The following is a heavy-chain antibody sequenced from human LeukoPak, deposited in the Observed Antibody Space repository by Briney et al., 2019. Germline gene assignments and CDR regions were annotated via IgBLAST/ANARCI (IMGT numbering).Heavy chain of an antibody. J-gene: IGHJ4*02. CDR1: GFTFSSYG. CDR2: IWYGGSNK. D-gene: IGHD1-14*01. CDR3: TTDSEPTY. Sequence: GGSLRLSCAASGFTFSSYGMHWVRQAPGKGLEWVAVIWYGGSNKYYADSVKGRFTISRDNSKNTLYLQMNSLRAEDTAVYYCTTDSEPTYWGQGTLVTVSS. V-gene: IGHV3-33*08.